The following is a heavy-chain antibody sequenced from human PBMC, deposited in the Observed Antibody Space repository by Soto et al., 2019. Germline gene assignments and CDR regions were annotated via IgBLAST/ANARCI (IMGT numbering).Heavy chain of an antibody. CDR3: ARDGSGSYYPNYYYYGMDV. CDR1: GGSISSYY. D-gene: IGHD3-10*01. V-gene: IGHV4-4*07. J-gene: IGHJ6*02. CDR2: IYTSGST. Sequence: SETLSLTCTVSGGSISSYYWSWIRQPAGKGLEWIGRIYTSGSTNYNPSLKSRVTMSVDTSKNQFSLKLSSVTAADTAVYYCARDGSGSYYPNYYYYGMDVWGQGTTVTVSS.